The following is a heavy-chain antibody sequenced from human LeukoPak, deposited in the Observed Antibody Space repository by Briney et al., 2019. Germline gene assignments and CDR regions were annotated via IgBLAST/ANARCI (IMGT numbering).Heavy chain of an antibody. V-gene: IGHV4-59*01. D-gene: IGHD3-16*02. J-gene: IGHJ5*02. CDR3: ARGGELSLGDEYNWFDP. Sequence: SETLSLTCTVSGGSISSYYWSWIRQPPGKGLEWIGYIYYSGSTNYNPSLKSRVTISVDTSKNQFSLKLSSVTAADTAVYYCARGGELSLGDEYNWFDPWGQGTLVTVSS. CDR2: IYYSGST. CDR1: GGSISSYY.